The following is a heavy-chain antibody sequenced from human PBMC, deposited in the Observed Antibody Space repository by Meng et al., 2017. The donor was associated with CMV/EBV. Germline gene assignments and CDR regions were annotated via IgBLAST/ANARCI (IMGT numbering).Heavy chain of an antibody. Sequence: GESLKISCATSGFPFSPCAMSWVRQAPGQGLEWVSTITSSGDTIYYADSVKGRFTISRDNSRNILFLQMNSLRAEDTALYYCANQRYTSDGHFFDYCGQGTLVTVSS. J-gene: IGHJ4*02. CDR3: ANQRYTSDGHFFDY. CDR1: GFPFSPCA. CDR2: ITSSGDTI. D-gene: IGHD3-16*02. V-gene: IGHV3-23*01.